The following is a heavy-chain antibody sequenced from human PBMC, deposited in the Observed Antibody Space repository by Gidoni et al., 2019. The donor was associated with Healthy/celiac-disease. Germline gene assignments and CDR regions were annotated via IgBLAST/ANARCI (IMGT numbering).Heavy chain of an antibody. Sequence: QVQLQESGPGLVKPSQTLSLTCTVSGGSISSGSYYWSWIRQPAGKGLEWIGRIYTSGSTNYNPSLKSRVTISVDTSKNQFSLKLSSVTAADTAVYYCARDLSPGSYSPNDAFDIWGQGTMVTVSS. J-gene: IGHJ3*02. CDR2: IYTSGST. D-gene: IGHD1-26*01. V-gene: IGHV4-61*02. CDR1: GGSISSGSYY. CDR3: ARDLSPGSYSPNDAFDI.